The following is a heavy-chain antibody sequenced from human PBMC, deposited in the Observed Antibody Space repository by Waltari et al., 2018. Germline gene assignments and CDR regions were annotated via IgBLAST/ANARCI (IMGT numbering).Heavy chain of an antibody. D-gene: IGHD6-13*01. CDR3: ARHIGVSGTRGFDF. CDR1: GASLSRGNW. V-gene: IGHV4-4*02. CDR2: IYHTGTT. J-gene: IGHJ4*02. Sequence: QVQLQESGPGLVRPSETLSLTCAVSGASLSRGNWWRWVRQPPGKGLEWIGEIYHTGTTYYNPSLQSRVTTSLDKSKNQLSLKVESVTAADTAVYYCARHIGVSGTRGFDFWGQGTLVTVSS.